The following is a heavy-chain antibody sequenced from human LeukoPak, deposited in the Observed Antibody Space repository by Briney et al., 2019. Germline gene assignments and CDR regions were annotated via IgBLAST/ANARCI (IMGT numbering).Heavy chain of an antibody. Sequence: ASVKVSCKASGYTFTDYYIYWVQQAPGKGLEWMGRLDPEDGKTIYAKKFQGRVTLTADTSTDTAYMELSSLRSEDTAMFYCATKRDTRGYDYWGQGTLVIVSS. V-gene: IGHV1-69-2*01. J-gene: IGHJ4*02. CDR3: ATKRDTRGYDY. D-gene: IGHD3-22*01. CDR2: LDPEDGKT. CDR1: GYTFTDYY.